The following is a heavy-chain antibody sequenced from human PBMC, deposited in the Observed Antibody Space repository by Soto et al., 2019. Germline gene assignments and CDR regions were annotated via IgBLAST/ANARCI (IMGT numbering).Heavy chain of an antibody. CDR1: GASIDSSAYY. CDR2: IFYSGTA. V-gene: IGHV4-39*01. J-gene: IGHJ4*02. CDR3: GRPGGDFVLPSDY. D-gene: IGHD2-21*02. Sequence: SETLSLTCTVSGASIDSSAYYWAWIRQPPGKGLEWIGSIFYSGTAYYNPSLAGRVTMSVDTSKNQFSLNLNSVTAADTAVYFCGRPGGDFVLPSDYWAREPWSPSPQ.